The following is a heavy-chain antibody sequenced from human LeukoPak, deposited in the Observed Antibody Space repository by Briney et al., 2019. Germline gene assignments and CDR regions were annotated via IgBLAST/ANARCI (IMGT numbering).Heavy chain of an antibody. Sequence: GESLKISCKGSGYSFTSYWIGWVRQMPGKGLEWMGIIYPGDSDTRYSPSFQGQVTISADKSISTAYLQWSSLKASDTAMYYCARHQGTLLTTVIQGHAFDVWGQGTLVTVSS. D-gene: IGHD4-17*01. CDR1: GYSFTSYW. V-gene: IGHV5-51*01. J-gene: IGHJ3*01. CDR3: ARHQGTLLTTVIQGHAFDV. CDR2: IYPGDSDT.